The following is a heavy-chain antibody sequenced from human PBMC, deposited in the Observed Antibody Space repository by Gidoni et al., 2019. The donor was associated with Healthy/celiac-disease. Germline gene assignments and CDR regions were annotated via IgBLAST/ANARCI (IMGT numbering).Heavy chain of an antibody. Sequence: EVQLVESGGGLGKPGGSLRVSSAASGFPFCNAWMSWFRQAPGKGLEWVGRIKSKTDGGTTDYAAPVKGRFTISRDDSKNTLYLPMNSLKTEDTAVYYCTPDKGEPHSSSWSSGAFDIWGQGTMVTVSS. J-gene: IGHJ3*02. CDR2: IKSKTDGGTT. D-gene: IGHD6-13*01. CDR1: GFPFCNAW. CDR3: TPDKGEPHSSSWSSGAFDI. V-gene: IGHV3-15*01.